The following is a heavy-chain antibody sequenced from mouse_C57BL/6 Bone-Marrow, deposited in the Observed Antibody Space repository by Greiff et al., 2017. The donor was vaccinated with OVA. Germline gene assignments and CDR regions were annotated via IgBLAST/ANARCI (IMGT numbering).Heavy chain of an antibody. Sequence: EVNLVESGPGLAKPSQTLSLTCSVTGYSITSDYWNWIRKFPGNKLEYMGYISYSGSTYYNPSLKRRISITRDTSKNQYYLQLNSVTTEDTATYYCARSFYYYGSSYWYFDVWGTGTTVTVSS. J-gene: IGHJ1*03. CDR2: ISYSGST. CDR3: ARSFYYYGSSYWYFDV. V-gene: IGHV3-8*01. D-gene: IGHD1-1*01. CDR1: GYSITSDY.